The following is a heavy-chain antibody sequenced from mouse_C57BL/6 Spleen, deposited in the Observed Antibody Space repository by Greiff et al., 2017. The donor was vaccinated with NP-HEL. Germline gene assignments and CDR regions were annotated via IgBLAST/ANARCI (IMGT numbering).Heavy chain of an antibody. CDR1: GYEFSSYW. D-gene: IGHD1-1*01. Sequence: VQLQQSGAELVKPGASVKISCKASGYEFSSYWMNWVKQRPGKGLEWIGQIYPGDGDTNYNGKFKGKATLTADKSSSTAYMQLSSLTSEDSAVYFCAVLELITTVVDKVAMDYWGQGTSVTVSS. V-gene: IGHV1-80*01. J-gene: IGHJ4*01. CDR2: IYPGDGDT. CDR3: AVLELITTVVDKVAMDY.